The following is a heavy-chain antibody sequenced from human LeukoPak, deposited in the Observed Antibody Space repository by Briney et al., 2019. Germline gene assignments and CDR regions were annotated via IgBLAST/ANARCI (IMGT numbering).Heavy chain of an antibody. CDR1: EFTFSSYA. CDR3: ARGQSPGIDAFDI. CDR2: ISYDGSNK. V-gene: IGHV3-30*01. Sequence: PGGSLRLSWPASEFTFSSYAMHWVRQAPGKGLEWVAVISYDGSNKYYADSVKGRFTISRDNSKNTLYLQMNSLRAEDTAVYNCARGQSPGIDAFDIWGQGTMVTVSS. J-gene: IGHJ3*02.